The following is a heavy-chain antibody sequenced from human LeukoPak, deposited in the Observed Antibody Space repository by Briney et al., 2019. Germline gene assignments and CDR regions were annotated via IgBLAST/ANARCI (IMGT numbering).Heavy chain of an antibody. CDR1: GDSLTSGSRY. CDR3: ARCMSELDYGDYAYYYHMDV. D-gene: IGHD4-17*01. Sequence: SQTLSLTCTVSGDSLTSGSRYWSWIRQPAGKGLEWIGHFYRSTRTTYNPSPESRVTISGDTAKNQFSLKLDSVTAADTAVYFCARCMSELDYGDYAYYYHMDVWGKGTTVTVSS. CDR2: FYRSTRT. V-gene: IGHV4-61*09. J-gene: IGHJ6*04.